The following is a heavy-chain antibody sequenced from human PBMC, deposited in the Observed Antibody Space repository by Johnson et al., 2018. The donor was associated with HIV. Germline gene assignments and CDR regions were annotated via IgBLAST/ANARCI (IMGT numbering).Heavy chain of an antibody. CDR2: IIWNGGST. D-gene: IGHD6-13*01. J-gene: IGHJ3*01. CDR1: GFTFHDYG. V-gene: IGHV3-20*04. CDR3: AGARDSRGAVDL. Sequence: VQLVESGGGVVQPGRSLRLSCAASGFTFHDYGMSWVRQAPGKGLEWVSGIIWNGGSTVYADSVKGRFTISRNNAKKSLYLQMNSLGVEDTALYYFAGARDSRGAVDLWCQGTMGTVS.